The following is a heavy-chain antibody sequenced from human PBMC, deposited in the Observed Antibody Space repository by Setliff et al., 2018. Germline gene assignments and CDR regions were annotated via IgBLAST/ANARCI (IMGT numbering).Heavy chain of an antibody. Sequence: SETLSLTCTVSGASLRSGSNYWGWFRQPAGKGLEWIGRIYTDGTTNYNPSRKSRVSISADTSMNHFSLRMTSVSAADTAVYYCAKEHVVISFVTNTHHHYGMDVWGQGATVTVSS. J-gene: IGHJ6*02. CDR3: AKEHVVISFVTNTHHHYGMDV. V-gene: IGHV4-61*02. CDR1: GASLRSGSNY. CDR2: IYTDGTT. D-gene: IGHD2-8*01.